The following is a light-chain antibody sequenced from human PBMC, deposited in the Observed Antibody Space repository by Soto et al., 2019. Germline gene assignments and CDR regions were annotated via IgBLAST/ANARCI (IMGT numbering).Light chain of an antibody. CDR2: GNS. J-gene: IGLJ3*02. V-gene: IGLV1-40*01. CDR3: QSYDSSLSAL. CDR1: SSNIGAGYD. Sequence: QLVLTQPTSVSGAPGQRVTISCTGSSSNIGAGYDVHWYQQLPGTAPKLLIYGNSNRPSGVPDRFSGSKSGTSASLAITGLQAEDEADYYCQSYDSSLSALFGGGTQLTVL.